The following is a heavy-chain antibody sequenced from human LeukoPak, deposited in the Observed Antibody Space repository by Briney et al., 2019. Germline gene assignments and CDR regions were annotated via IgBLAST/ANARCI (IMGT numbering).Heavy chain of an antibody. V-gene: IGHV3-30*04. CDR1: GFTFSNYA. CDR2: ISYDGSNR. CDR3: ARLKAVAGMNLPPDY. Sequence: GGALRLSCAASGFTFSNYAMHWVGQAPGKELEWVALISYDGSNRDYADSVKGRFTISRDDSKNTLYLQMNSLRAEDTAVYYCARLKAVAGMNLPPDYWGQGTLVTVSS. D-gene: IGHD6-19*01. J-gene: IGHJ4*02.